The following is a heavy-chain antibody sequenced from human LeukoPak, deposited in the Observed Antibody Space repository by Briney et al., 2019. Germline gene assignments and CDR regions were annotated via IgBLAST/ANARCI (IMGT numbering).Heavy chain of an antibody. CDR1: GYSFTSYW. CDR3: ARHYAHYDFWSGYYSPAFDP. Sequence: GESLKIACKGSGYSFTSYWIVWVRQIPGKGLEWMGIIYPGDSDTRYSPSFQGQVTISADKSISTAYLQWSSLKASDTAMYYCARHYAHYDFWSGYYSPAFDPWGQGTLVTVSS. CDR2: IYPGDSDT. D-gene: IGHD3-3*01. J-gene: IGHJ5*02. V-gene: IGHV5-51*01.